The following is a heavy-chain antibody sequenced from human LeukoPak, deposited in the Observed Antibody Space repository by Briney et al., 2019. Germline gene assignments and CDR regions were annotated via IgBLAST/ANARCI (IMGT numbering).Heavy chain of an antibody. CDR3: ARVGLRDSSGYPLDY. Sequence: GGSLRLSCAASGFTFSSYSMNWVRQAPGKGLEWVSSISSSSSYIYYADSVKGRFTISRDNAKNSLHLQMNSLRAEDTAVYYCARVGLRDSSGYPLDYWGQGTLVTVSS. CDR1: GFTFSSYS. J-gene: IGHJ4*02. D-gene: IGHD3-22*01. V-gene: IGHV3-21*01. CDR2: ISSSSSYI.